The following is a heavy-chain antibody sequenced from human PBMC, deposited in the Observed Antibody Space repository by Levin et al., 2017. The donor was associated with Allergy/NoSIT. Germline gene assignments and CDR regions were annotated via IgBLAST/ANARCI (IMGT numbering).Heavy chain of an antibody. D-gene: IGHD4-17*01. V-gene: IGHV1-24*01. J-gene: IGHJ6*03. CDR2: FDPEDGET. CDR3: ATTPTVTTWVGSPPYYYYYMDV. Sequence: ASVKVSCKVSGYTLTELSMHWVRQAPGKGLEWMGGFDPEDGETIYAQKFQGRVTMTEDTSTDTAYMELSSLRSEDTAVYYCATTPTVTTWVGSPPYYYYYMDVWGKGTTVTVSS. CDR1: GYTLTELS.